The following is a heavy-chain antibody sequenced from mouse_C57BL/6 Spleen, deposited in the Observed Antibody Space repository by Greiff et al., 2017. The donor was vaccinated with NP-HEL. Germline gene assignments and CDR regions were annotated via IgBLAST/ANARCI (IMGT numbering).Heavy chain of an antibody. CDR3: ARRDYYYAMDY. CDR1: GYTFTDYY. CDR2: INPNNGGT. J-gene: IGHJ4*01. Sequence: EVQLQQSGPELVKPGASVKISCKASGYTFTDYYMNWVKQSHGKSLEWIGDINPNNGGTSYNQKFKGKATLTVDKSSSTAYMELRSMPSEGSAVYCCARRDYYYAMDYWGQGTSVTVSS. V-gene: IGHV1-26*01.